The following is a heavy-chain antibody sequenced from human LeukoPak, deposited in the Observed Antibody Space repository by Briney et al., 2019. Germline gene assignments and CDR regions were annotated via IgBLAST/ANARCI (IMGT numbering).Heavy chain of an antibody. J-gene: IGHJ4*02. D-gene: IGHD3/OR15-3a*01. CDR3: GRERTGFYISH. CDR1: GFTFSSYD. Sequence: GGSLRLSCAASGFTFSSYDMHWVRQATGKGLEWVSAIGTAGDTYYPGSVKGRFTISRENAKNSLYLQMNSLRAGDTAVYYCGRERTGFYISHWGQGTLVTVSS. V-gene: IGHV3-13*01. CDR2: IGTAGDT.